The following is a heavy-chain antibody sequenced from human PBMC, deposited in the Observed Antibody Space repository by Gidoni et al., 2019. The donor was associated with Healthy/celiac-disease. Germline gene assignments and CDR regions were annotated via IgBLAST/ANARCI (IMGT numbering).Heavy chain of an antibody. V-gene: IGHV1-3*01. J-gene: IGHJ4*02. CDR2: INAGNGNT. CDR3: AREGVLYPDY. D-gene: IGHD2-2*01. Sequence: QVQLVQSGAEVKKPGASVTVSCMASGYTFPSYAMHWVRQAPGRRLAWMGWINAGNGNTKYSQKCQGRVTITSDTSASTAYMELSSLRSEDTAVYYCAREGVLYPDYWGQGTLVTVSS. CDR1: GYTFPSYA.